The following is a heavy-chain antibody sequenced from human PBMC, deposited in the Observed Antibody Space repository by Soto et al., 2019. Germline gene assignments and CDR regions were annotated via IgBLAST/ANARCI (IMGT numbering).Heavy chain of an antibody. CDR2: LSGSGSGT. CDR3: ARGVGATRYFDL. Sequence: EVQLLESGGDLVQPGGSLRLSCAASGFTFSNYAMSWVRQAPGKGLEWVSSLSGSGSGTYYADSVKGRFTISRDNSKNMLFLQMNSLRAEDTAVYYCARGVGATRYFDLWGRGTLVTVSS. CDR1: GFTFSNYA. D-gene: IGHD1-26*01. V-gene: IGHV3-23*01. J-gene: IGHJ2*01.